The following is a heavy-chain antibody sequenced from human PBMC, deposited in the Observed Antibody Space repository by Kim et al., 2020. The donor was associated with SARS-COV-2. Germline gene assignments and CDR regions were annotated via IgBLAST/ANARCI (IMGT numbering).Heavy chain of an antibody. V-gene: IGHV3-48*02. Sequence: GGSLRLSCAASGFTFSTYSVNWVRQAPGKGLEWISYISSSSSTIYYADSVKGRFTISRDNDKNSLYLQMNSLRDDDTAIYYCVRDYRYALDYWGHGTLVT. J-gene: IGHJ4*01. CDR3: VRDYRYALDY. CDR2: ISSSSSTI. CDR1: GFTFSTYS. D-gene: IGHD5-18*01.